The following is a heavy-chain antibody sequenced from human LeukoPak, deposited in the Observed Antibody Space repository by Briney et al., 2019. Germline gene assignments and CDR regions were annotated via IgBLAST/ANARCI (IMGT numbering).Heavy chain of an antibody. Sequence: GGSLRLSCAASGFTLSSYWMSWVRQAPGKGLEWVANIKQDGSEKYYVVSVKGRFTISRDNAKNSLYLQMDSLRAEDTAVYYCARGPYGGNTNYYFDYWGQGTLVTVSS. CDR2: IKQDGSEK. CDR3: ARGPYGGNTNYYFDY. J-gene: IGHJ4*02. D-gene: IGHD4-23*01. CDR1: GFTLSSYW. V-gene: IGHV3-7*01.